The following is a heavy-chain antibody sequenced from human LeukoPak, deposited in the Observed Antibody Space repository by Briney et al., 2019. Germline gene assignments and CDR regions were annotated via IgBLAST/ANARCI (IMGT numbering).Heavy chain of an antibody. Sequence: SETLSLTCTVSGGSISSSSYYWGWIRQPPGKGLEWIGSIYYSGSTYYNPSLKSRVTISVDTSKNQFSLKLSSVTAADTAVYYCAKQETDDYGDPNWFDPWGQGTLVTVSS. J-gene: IGHJ5*02. CDR3: AKQETDDYGDPNWFDP. CDR1: GGSISSSSYY. V-gene: IGHV4-39*01. D-gene: IGHD4-17*01. CDR2: IYYSGST.